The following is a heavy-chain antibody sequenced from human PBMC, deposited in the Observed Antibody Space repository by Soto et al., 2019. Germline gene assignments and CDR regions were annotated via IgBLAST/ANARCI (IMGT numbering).Heavy chain of an antibody. CDR1: GFTFSSYT. CDR2: ISSSSTYI. V-gene: IGHV3-21*01. Sequence: GGSPRLSCAASGFTFSSYTIDWVRQAPGKGLEWVSSISSSSTYIYYADSVKGRFTISRDNAKNSLYLQMNSLRAEDTAVYYCARVNGDYTHYSNGMDVWGQGTTVNVAS. J-gene: IGHJ6*01. CDR3: ARVNGDYTHYSNGMDV. D-gene: IGHD4-17*01.